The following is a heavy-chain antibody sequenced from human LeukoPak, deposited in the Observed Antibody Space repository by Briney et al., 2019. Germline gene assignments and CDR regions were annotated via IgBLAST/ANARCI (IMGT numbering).Heavy chain of an antibody. CDR2: IKQDGSEK. CDR3: ARGVAPYYYYGMDV. Sequence: PGGSLRLSCAATGFSFVDYWMSWVRQAPGKGLEWVANIKQDGSEKYYVDSVKGRFTISRDNAKNSLFLQMISLRDEDTAVYYCARGVAPYYYYGMDVWGQGTTVTVSS. CDR1: GFSFVDYW. V-gene: IGHV3-7*02. J-gene: IGHJ6*02.